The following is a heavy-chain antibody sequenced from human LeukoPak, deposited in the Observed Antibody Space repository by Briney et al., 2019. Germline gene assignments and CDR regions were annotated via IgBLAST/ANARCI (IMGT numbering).Heavy chain of an antibody. CDR1: GGSISSGGYY. CDR2: IYHSGST. CDR3: ARDHDWNYPRGLDI. D-gene: IGHD1-7*01. J-gene: IGHJ3*02. Sequence: PSETLSLTCTVSGGSISSGGYYWSWIRQPPGKGLEWIGYIYHSGSTYYNPSLKSRVTISVDRSKNQFSLKLSSVTAADTAVYYCARDHDWNYPRGLDIWGQGTMVTVSS. V-gene: IGHV4-30-2*01.